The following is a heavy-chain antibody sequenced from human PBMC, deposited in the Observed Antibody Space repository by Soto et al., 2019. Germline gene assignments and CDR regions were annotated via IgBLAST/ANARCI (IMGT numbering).Heavy chain of an antibody. D-gene: IGHD5-18*01. CDR3: ARGYTIDY. CDR1: GGSFSGYY. Sequence: SETLSLTCAVYGGSFSGYYWSWIRQPPGKGLEWIGEINHSGSTNYNPSLKSRVTISVDTSKNQFSLKLSSVTAADTAVYYCARGYTIDYWGQGTLVTVSS. CDR2: INHSGST. J-gene: IGHJ4*02. V-gene: IGHV4-34*01.